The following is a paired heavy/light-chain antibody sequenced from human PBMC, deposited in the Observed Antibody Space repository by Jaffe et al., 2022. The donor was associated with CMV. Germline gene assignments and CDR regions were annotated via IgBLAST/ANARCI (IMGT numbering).Light chain of an antibody. Sequence: DIQMTQSPSSLSASVGDRVTITCRAGQSIRNFLNWYQQRPGRAPKLLIYTTSSLQSAVPSRFSGSGSGTDFTLTISSLQPEDFATYYCQQSYSTPYTFAQGTKVEIK. CDR2: TTS. CDR1: QSIRNF. V-gene: IGKV1-39*01. J-gene: IGKJ2*01. CDR3: QQSYSTPYT.
Heavy chain of an antibody. CDR2: FNPGDSET. CDR3: ARHGSIYASSANWFDP. D-gene: IGHD6-13*01. Sequence: EEQLVQSGAEVKKPGESLKISCKGSGYSFTSYWIGWVRQMPGRGLELMGIFNPGDSETRYSPSFQGQVTISVDKSISTAYLQWSSLEASDTAMYYCARHGSIYASSANWFDPWGQGTLVTVSS. CDR1: GYSFTSYW. V-gene: IGHV5-51*01. J-gene: IGHJ5*02.